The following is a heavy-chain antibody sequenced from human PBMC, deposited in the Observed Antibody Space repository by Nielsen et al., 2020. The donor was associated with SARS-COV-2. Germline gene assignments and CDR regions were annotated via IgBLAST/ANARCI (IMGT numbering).Heavy chain of an antibody. CDR3: AGGLGINSGHYHFDY. J-gene: IGHJ4*02. CDR2: MSSTKNYI. V-gene: IGHV3-11*05. D-gene: IGHD3-22*01. Sequence: GGSLRLSCAASGFSFSDYCMSWIRQAPGKGLEWVSYMSSTKNYIDYADSVKGRFAISRDNAKSSVYLQMNSLRAEDTAVYYCAGGLGINSGHYHFDYWGQGTLVTVSS. CDR1: GFSFSDYC.